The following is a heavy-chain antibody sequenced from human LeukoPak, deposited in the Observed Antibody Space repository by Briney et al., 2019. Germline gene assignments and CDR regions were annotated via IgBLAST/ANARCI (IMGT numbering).Heavy chain of an antibody. CDR3: AREGDMITFGGVIVTSYYFDY. Sequence: PGGSLRLSCAASGFIFDDYAMHWVRQAPGKGLEWVSGISWNSGSKGYADSVKGRFTISRDNAKNSLYLQMNSLRAEDTAVYYCAREGDMITFGGVIVTSYYFDYWGQGTLVTVSS. J-gene: IGHJ4*02. V-gene: IGHV3-9*01. CDR2: ISWNSGSK. CDR1: GFIFDDYA. D-gene: IGHD3-16*02.